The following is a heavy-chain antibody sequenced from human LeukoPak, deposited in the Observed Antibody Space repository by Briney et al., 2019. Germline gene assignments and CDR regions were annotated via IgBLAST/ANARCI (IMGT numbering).Heavy chain of an antibody. Sequence: GGSLRLSCAASGFTFSSYGMHWVRQAPGKGLEWVAFIRYDGSNKYYADSVKGRFTISRDNSKNTLYLQMNSLRAEDTAVYYCAKDLSDDFWTGSVQVGPAFDIWGQGTMVTVSS. CDR2: IRYDGSNK. V-gene: IGHV3-30*02. CDR3: AKDLSDDFWTGSVQVGPAFDI. CDR1: GFTFSSYG. J-gene: IGHJ3*02. D-gene: IGHD3/OR15-3a*01.